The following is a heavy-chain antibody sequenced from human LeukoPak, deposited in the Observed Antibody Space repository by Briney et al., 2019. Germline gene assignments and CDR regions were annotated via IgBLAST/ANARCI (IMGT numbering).Heavy chain of an antibody. CDR1: GFTFSTYA. D-gene: IGHD3-22*01. J-gene: IGHJ4*02. CDR3: AKDQLYYYDSSGYQRYFDY. V-gene: IGHV3-23*01. CDR2: ISGRGSST. Sequence: PGGSLRLSCAASGFTFSTYAMGWVRQAPGKGLEWVSGISGRGSSTYYSDSVKGRFTISRDNSRNTLSLQMTSLRAEDTAVYYCAKDQLYYYDSSGYQRYFDYWGQGTLVTVSS.